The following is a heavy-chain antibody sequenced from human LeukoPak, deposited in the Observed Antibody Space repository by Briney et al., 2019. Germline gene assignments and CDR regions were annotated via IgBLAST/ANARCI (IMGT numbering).Heavy chain of an antibody. D-gene: IGHD1-14*01. CDR3: ARHGTISSESYFDY. CDR1: GGSVINTNW. J-gene: IGHJ4*02. CDR2: IHNSGRT. V-gene: IGHV4-4*02. Sequence: PSETLSLTCGVSGGSVINTNWWTWVRQPPGKGLEWIGYIHNSGRTNYNPSLKSRVTGFVDTSKNQVSLRLSSVTAADTAVYYCARHGTISSESYFDYWGQGALVTVSS.